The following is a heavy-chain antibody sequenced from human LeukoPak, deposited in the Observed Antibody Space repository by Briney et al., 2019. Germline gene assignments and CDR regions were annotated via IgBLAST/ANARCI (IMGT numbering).Heavy chain of an antibody. CDR1: GGTFSSYA. D-gene: IGHD5-24*01. Sequence: SVKVSCKASGGTFSSYAISWVRQASGQGLEWMGGIIPIFGTANYAQEFQGRGTITADESTSTAYMELSSLRSEDTAVYYCARFPFQEMAAFDIWGQGTMVTVSS. J-gene: IGHJ3*02. CDR3: ARFPFQEMAAFDI. CDR2: IIPIFGTA. V-gene: IGHV1-69*01.